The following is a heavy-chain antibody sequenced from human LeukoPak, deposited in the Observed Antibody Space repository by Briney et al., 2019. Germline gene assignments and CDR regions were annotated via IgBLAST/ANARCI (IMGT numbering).Heavy chain of an antibody. CDR3: ARDWHHSSGCLDY. V-gene: IGHV3-21*01. CDR2: ISSSSSYI. CDR1: GFTLSSYS. D-gene: IGHD6-19*01. Sequence: GGSLRLSCAASGFTLSSYSMNWVRQAPGKGLEWVSSISSSSSYIYYADSVKGRFTISRDNAKNSLYLQMNSLRAEDTAVYYCARDWHHSSGCLDYWGQGTLVTVSS. J-gene: IGHJ4*02.